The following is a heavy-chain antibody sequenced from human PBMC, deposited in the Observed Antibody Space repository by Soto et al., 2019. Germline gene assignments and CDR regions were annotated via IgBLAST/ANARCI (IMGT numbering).Heavy chain of an antibody. CDR3: ARTYYDFWSGPPHYYYYYMDV. Sequence: SETLSLTCTVSGGSISSYYWSWIRQPPGKGLEWIGYIYYSGSTNYNPSLKSRVNISVDTSKNQFSLKLSSVTAADTAVYYCARTYYDFWSGPPHYYYYYMDVWGKGTTVTVS. V-gene: IGHV4-59*01. CDR2: IYYSGST. J-gene: IGHJ6*03. CDR1: GGSISSYY. D-gene: IGHD3-3*01.